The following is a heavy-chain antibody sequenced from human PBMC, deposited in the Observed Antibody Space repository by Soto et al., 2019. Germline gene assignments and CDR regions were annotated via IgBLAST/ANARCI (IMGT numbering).Heavy chain of an antibody. Sequence: EVQLLESGGGLVQPGGYLRLSCAASGFPFGDYAMSGIRQAPGKGLAWVSAIRGSGGSTYYADSVKGRFTISKDNSKKALYMQMNSLIAEDTAVYYCAIASGSYWGQCFYGMDGWGQGTTVTVSS. D-gene: IGHD1-26*01. CDR1: GFPFGDYA. CDR3: AIASGSYWGQCFYGMDG. CDR2: IRGSGGST. J-gene: IGHJ6*02. V-gene: IGHV3-23*01.